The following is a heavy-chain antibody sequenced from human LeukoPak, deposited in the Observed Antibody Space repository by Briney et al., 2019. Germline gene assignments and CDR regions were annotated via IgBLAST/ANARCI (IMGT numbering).Heavy chain of an antibody. J-gene: IGHJ4*02. CDR3: ARHVRQQLPPKAFDY. Sequence: SETLSLTCTVSGGSISSGIYYWGWIRQPPGRGLEWIGSIYYSGNTYYNPSLKSRVTISVDTSKNQLSLKLNSVTAADTAVYFCARHVRQQLPPKAFDYWGQGSLVSVSS. D-gene: IGHD6-13*01. CDR2: IYYSGNT. CDR1: GGSISSGIYY. V-gene: IGHV4-39*01.